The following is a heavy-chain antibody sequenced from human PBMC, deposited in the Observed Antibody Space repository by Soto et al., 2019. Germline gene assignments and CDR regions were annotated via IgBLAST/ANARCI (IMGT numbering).Heavy chain of an antibody. CDR3: ARDGPRITGTTWWFDP. V-gene: IGHV1-69*13. D-gene: IGHD1-20*01. CDR2: IIPIFGTA. CDR1: GGTFSSYA. Sequence: SVKVSCKASGGTFSSYAISWVRQAPGQGLEWMGGIIPIFGTANYAQKFQGRVTITADESTSTAYMELSSLRSEDTAVYYCARDGPRITGTTWWFDPWGQGTLVTVS. J-gene: IGHJ5*02.